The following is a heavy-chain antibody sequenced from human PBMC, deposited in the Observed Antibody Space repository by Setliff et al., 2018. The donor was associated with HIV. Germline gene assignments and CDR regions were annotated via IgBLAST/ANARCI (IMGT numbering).Heavy chain of an antibody. Sequence: SVKVSCKASGDTFSNYAIAWVRQAPGQGLEWMGGINPLFGTTNYAHNFQGRLTITTDQIMSTAYMELTSLRSEDAAVYYCASGSGYCNKGDCYIGVHRTPDKYYLDSWGQGTLVTVSS. CDR2: INPLFGTT. D-gene: IGHD2-8*01. V-gene: IGHV1-69*05. J-gene: IGHJ4*02. CDR3: ASGSGYCNKGDCYIGVHRTPDKYYLDS. CDR1: GDTFSNYA.